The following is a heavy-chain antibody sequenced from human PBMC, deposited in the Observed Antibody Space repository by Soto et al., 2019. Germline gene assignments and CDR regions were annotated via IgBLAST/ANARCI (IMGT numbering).Heavy chain of an antibody. V-gene: IGHV4-39*01. CDR3: ARHRRYYDSSGYYIDY. Sequence: KTSETLSLTCTVSGGSISSSSYYWGWIRQPPGKGLEWIGSIYYSGSTYYNPSLKSRVTIYVDTSKNQFSLKLSSVTAADTAVYYCARHRRYYDSSGYYIDYWGQGTLVTVST. J-gene: IGHJ4*02. D-gene: IGHD3-22*01. CDR2: IYYSGST. CDR1: GGSISSSSYY.